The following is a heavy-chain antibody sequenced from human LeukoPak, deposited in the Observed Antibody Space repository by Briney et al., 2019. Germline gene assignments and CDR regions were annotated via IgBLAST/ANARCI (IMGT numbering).Heavy chain of an antibody. CDR2: IYYSGST. D-gene: IGHD5-12*01. J-gene: IGHJ4*02. V-gene: IGHV4-59*01. CDR3: ARDSLGVATSN. Sequence: SETLSLTCTVSGGSISSYYWSWIRQPPGKGLEWIGYIYYSGSTNYNPSLKSRVTISVDTSKNQFSLKLSSVTAAGTAVYYCARDSLGVATSNWGQGTLVTVSS. CDR1: GGSISSYY.